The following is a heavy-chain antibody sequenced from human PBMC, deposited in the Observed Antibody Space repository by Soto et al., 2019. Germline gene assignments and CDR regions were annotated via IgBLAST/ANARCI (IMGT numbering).Heavy chain of an antibody. J-gene: IGHJ4*02. CDR1: GYTFTTYY. Sequence: ASVKVSCKASGYTFTTYYIHWVRQAPGQGLEWMGIIKPSGDTTGYAQKFQGRVAMTRDTSTDTVYMELSSLGSEDTAVYFCAREAPDTLFFDYRGQGTLVTVSS. V-gene: IGHV1-46*01. CDR3: AREAPDTLFFDY. CDR2: IKPSGDTT.